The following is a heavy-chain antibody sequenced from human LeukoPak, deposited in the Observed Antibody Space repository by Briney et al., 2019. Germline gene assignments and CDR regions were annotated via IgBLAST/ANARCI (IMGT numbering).Heavy chain of an antibody. CDR1: GYTFTGHY. J-gene: IGHJ4*02. V-gene: IGHV1-2*02. CDR3: TREGLSYSSGWYAGDY. CDR2: INANNGGT. Sequence: GGSVNVSCKASGYTFTGHYMHWVRQAPGQGLEWMGWINANNGGTNYAQKFQGRVTMTRVTSLSTAYMELSSPRSDDTAVYYCTREGLSYSSGWYAGDYWGQGTLVIVSS. D-gene: IGHD6-19*01.